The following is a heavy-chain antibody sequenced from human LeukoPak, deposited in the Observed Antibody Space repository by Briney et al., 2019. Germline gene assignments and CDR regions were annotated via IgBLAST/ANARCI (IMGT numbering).Heavy chain of an antibody. V-gene: IGHV3-23*01. J-gene: IGHJ3*02. CDR1: GFTFSSYW. CDR2: ISGSGGST. Sequence: GGSLRLSCAASGFTFSSYWMYWVRQAPGKGLEWVSAISGSGGSTYYADSVKGRFTISRDNSKNTLYLQMNSLRAEDTAVYYCAKDSADYYDSSGYYWGAFDIWGQGTMVTVSS. CDR3: AKDSADYYDSSGYYWGAFDI. D-gene: IGHD3-22*01.